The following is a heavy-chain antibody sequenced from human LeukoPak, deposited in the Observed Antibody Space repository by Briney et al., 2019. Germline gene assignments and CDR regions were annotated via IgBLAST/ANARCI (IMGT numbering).Heavy chain of an antibody. CDR3: ARENVDTTIFDY. J-gene: IGHJ4*02. Sequence: PSETLSLTCTVSGGSISSHYWSWIRQAPGKGLEWIGYIYYSGSTNYNPSLKSRVTISVDTSKNQFSLKLSSVTAADTAVYYCARENVDTTIFDYWGQGTLVTVSS. CDR1: GGSISSHY. D-gene: IGHD5-18*01. V-gene: IGHV4-59*11. CDR2: IYYSGST.